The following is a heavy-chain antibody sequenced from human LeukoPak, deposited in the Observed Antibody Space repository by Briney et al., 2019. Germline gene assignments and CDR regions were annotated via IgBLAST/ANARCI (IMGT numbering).Heavy chain of an antibody. CDR2: IKTKADNYAT. V-gene: IGHV3-73*01. J-gene: IGHJ6*04. Sequence: GGSLRLSCSASGLTFSVSAIHWVRQASGKGLEWVGRIKTKADNYATAYAASVKGRFTISRDDSTNAAYLQMNSLKTEDTAVYYCTHPAYYYNVDVWGKGTTVTVSS. CDR3: THPAYYYNVDV. CDR1: GLTFSVSA. D-gene: IGHD6-25*01.